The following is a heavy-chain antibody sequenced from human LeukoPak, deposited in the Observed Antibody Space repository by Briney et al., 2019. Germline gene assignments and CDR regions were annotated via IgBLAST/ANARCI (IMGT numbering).Heavy chain of an antibody. CDR3: ASAEYSSGWYPYYYYGMDV. V-gene: IGHV4-59*01. CDR1: GGSISSYY. J-gene: IGHJ6*02. CDR2: IYYSGST. D-gene: IGHD6-19*01. Sequence: PSETLSLTCTVSGGSISSYYWSWIRQPPGKGLEWIGYIYYSGSTNHNPSLKSRVTISVDTSKNQFSLKLSSVTAADTAVYYCASAEYSSGWYPYYYYGMDVWGQGTTVTVSS.